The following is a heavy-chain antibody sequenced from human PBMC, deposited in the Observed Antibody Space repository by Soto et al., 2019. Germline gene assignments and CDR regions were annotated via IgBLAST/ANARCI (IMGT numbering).Heavy chain of an antibody. Sequence: PSETLSLTCTVSGGSISSSSYYWGWIRQPPGKGLEWIGSIYYSGSTYYNPSLKSRVTISVDTSKNQFSLKLSSVTAADTAVYYCARHLVVVATICGMDVWGQGTTVTVSS. D-gene: IGHD5-12*01. CDR2: IYYSGST. CDR1: GGSISSSSYY. J-gene: IGHJ6*02. CDR3: ARHLVVVATICGMDV. V-gene: IGHV4-39*01.